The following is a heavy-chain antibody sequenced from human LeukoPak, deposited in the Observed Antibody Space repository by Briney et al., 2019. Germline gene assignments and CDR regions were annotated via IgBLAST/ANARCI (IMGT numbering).Heavy chain of an antibody. CDR2: IIPILGIA. Sequence: SVKVSGKASGGTFSSYTISWVRQAPGQGLEWMGRIIPILGIANYAQKFQGRVTITADKSTSTAYMELSSLRSEDTAVYYCASLRSAVTAALDYWGQGTLVTVSS. CDR3: ASLRSAVTAALDY. J-gene: IGHJ4*02. D-gene: IGHD4-11*01. V-gene: IGHV1-69*02. CDR1: GGTFSSYT.